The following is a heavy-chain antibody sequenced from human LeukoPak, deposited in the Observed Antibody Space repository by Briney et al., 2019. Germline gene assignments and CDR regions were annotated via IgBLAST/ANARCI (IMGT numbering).Heavy chain of an antibody. J-gene: IGHJ4*02. CDR2: ISWNSGSI. V-gene: IGHV3-9*01. D-gene: IGHD2-8*02. Sequence: GGSLRLSCTASGFTFDDYAMHWVRQVPGKGLEWVSGISWNSGSIQYADSVKGRIVISRDNAKNSVYLQMSSLRAEDAALYYCVRHAHTGPYYFDYWGQGTLVTVSS. CDR3: VRHAHTGPYYFDY. CDR1: GFTFDDYA.